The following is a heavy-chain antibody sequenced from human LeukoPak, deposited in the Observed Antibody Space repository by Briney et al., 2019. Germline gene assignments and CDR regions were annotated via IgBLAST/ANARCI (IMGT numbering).Heavy chain of an antibody. J-gene: IGHJ4*02. CDR3: ARLKVYYYDSSGYYQSLRYFDY. V-gene: IGHV4-61*02. Sequence: SETLSLTCTVSGGSISSGSYYWSWIRQPAGKGLEWIGRIYTSGSTNYNPSLKSRVTISVDTSKNQFSLKLSSVTAADTAVYYCARLKVYYYDSSGYYQSLRYFDYWGQGTLVTVSS. CDR2: IYTSGST. D-gene: IGHD3-22*01. CDR1: GGSISSGSYY.